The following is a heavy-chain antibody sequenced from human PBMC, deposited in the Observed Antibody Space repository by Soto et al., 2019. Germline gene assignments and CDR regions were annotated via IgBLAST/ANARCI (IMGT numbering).Heavy chain of an antibody. V-gene: IGHV3-21*01. Sequence: GGSLRLSCAASGFTFSSFEMNWVRQAPGKGLEWVSSISSSSSYIYYADSVKGRFTISRDNAKNSLYLQMNSLRAEDTAVYYCARDTVVVPAAIGNYYYYGMDVWGQGTTVTVSS. J-gene: IGHJ6*02. CDR1: GFTFSSFE. D-gene: IGHD2-2*02. CDR2: ISSSSSYI. CDR3: ARDTVVVPAAIGNYYYYGMDV.